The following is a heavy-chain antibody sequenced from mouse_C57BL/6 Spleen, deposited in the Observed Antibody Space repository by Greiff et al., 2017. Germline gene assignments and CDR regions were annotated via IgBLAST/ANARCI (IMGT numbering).Heavy chain of an antibody. J-gene: IGHJ2*01. CDR1: GYTFTSYG. CDR3: AKGDEGSGCADY. CDR2: IYPRSGNT. D-gene: IGHD1-1*01. V-gene: IGHV1-81*01. Sequence: QVQLQQSGAELARPGASVKLSCKASGYTFTSYGISWVKQRTGQGLEWIGEIYPRSGNTYYTEKFKGKATLTADKSSSTAYMELRSLTSEDSAVYFGAKGDEGSGCADYGGQGTTLTVAS.